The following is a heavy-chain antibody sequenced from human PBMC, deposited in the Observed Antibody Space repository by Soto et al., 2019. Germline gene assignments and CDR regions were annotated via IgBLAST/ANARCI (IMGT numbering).Heavy chain of an antibody. CDR3: ARDFLNQSSSSGSWYFDY. CDR1: GFTFSSYA. Sequence: GGSLRLSCAASGFTFSSYAMHWVRQAPGKGLEWVAVISYDGSNKYYADSVKGRFTISRDNSKNTLYLQMNSLRAEDTAVYYCARDFLNQSSSSGSWYFDYWGQGTLVTVSS. J-gene: IGHJ4*02. D-gene: IGHD6-6*01. V-gene: IGHV3-30-3*01. CDR2: ISYDGSNK.